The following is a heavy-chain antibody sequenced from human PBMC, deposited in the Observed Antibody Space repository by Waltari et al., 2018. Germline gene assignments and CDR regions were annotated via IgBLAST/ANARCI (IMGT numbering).Heavy chain of an antibody. Sequence: QVQLQESGPGLVKPSETLSLTCAVSGYSISSGYYWGWIRRPPGMGLEWIGSIYDRRSTYYNPSLKSRVTISVDTSKNQVSLKLSSVTAADTAVYYCARPWSAAGPGAFDIWGQGTMVTVSS. CDR3: ARPWSAAGPGAFDI. CDR1: GYSISSGYY. V-gene: IGHV4-38-2*01. CDR2: IYDRRST. D-gene: IGHD6-13*01. J-gene: IGHJ3*02.